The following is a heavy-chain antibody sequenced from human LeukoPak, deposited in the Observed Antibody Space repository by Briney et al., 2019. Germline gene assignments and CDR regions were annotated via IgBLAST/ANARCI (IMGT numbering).Heavy chain of an antibody. V-gene: IGHV3-66*01. D-gene: IGHD3-16*01. CDR1: GFTCSSYS. J-gene: IGHJ4*02. CDR2: IFGGPNT. Sequence: GGSLRLSCTASGFTCSSYSMNWVRQAPGQGLEYVSIIFGGPNTYYADSVAGRFTISSDNSKNTLYLQMNNLRAEDTALYYCGRGAPGGTYGVFHYSGRGTPVTVSS. CDR3: GRGAPGGTYGVFHY.